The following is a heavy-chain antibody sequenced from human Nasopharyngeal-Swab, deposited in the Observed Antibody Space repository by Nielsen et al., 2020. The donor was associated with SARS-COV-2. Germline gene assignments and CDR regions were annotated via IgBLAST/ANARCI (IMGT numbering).Heavy chain of an antibody. CDR3: ARYGERITIFGVVIKESFDI. Sequence: SETLSLTFAVPGGSISSGNWWCWVRQPPGMGLVRIGDIFHSGSTTYNSSLKSRVTISVDTSKNQLPLKLCSVTAADTAVYYCARYGERITIFGVVIKESFDIWGQGTMVTVSS. J-gene: IGHJ3*02. V-gene: IGHV4-4*02. CDR2: IFHSGST. D-gene: IGHD3-3*01. CDR1: GGSISSGNW.